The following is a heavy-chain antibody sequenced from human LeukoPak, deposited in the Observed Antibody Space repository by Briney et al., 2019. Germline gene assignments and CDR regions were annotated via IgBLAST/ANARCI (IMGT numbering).Heavy chain of an antibody. CDR1: GFTFSSYG. CDR3: AVPYYYDSSGYHDAFDI. D-gene: IGHD3-22*01. V-gene: IGHV3-30*02. J-gene: IGHJ3*02. Sequence: PGGSLRLSCAASGFTFSSYGIHWVRQAPGKGQEWVAFIVYDGSDKYYADSVKGRFTISSDNSKNTLYLQMNSLRAEDTAVYYCAVPYYYDSSGYHDAFDIWGQGTMVTVSS. CDR2: IVYDGSDK.